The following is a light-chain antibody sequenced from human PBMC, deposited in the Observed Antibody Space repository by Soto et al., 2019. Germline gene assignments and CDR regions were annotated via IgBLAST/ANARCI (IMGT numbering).Light chain of an antibody. CDR1: SSDVGGYDY. V-gene: IGLV2-8*01. J-gene: IGLJ2*01. Sequence: QSALTQPPSASGSPGQSVTISCTGTSSDVGGYDYVSWYQQHPGKAPKLMNYEVTVRPSGVPDRFSGSKSGNTASLTVSGLQAEDEADYYCSSYADGKNYVVFGGGTKLTVL. CDR3: SSYADGKNYVV. CDR2: EVT.